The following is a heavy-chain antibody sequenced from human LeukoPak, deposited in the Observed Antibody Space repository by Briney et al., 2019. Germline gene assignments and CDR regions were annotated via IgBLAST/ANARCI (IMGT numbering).Heavy chain of an antibody. D-gene: IGHD2-2*02. CDR3: ARGKRYCSSTSCYTPYYYYGMDV. CDR2: IYYSGST. V-gene: IGHV4-59*12. Sequence: SETLSLTCTVSGGSISSYYWSWIRQPPGKGLEWIGYIYYSGSTNYNPSLKSRVTISVDTSKNQFSLKLSSVTAADTAVYYCARGKRYCSSTSCYTPYYYYGMDVWGQGTTVTVS. CDR1: GGSISSYY. J-gene: IGHJ6*02.